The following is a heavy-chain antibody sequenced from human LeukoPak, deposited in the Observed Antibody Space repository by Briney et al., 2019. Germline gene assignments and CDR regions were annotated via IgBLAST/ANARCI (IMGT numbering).Heavy chain of an antibody. CDR3: ARGGFRPET. Sequence: SETLSLTCTVSGASVTTYYWSWVRQPPGKGLEYIGYIYYSGSTSYNPSLKSRVTMSVDTSKNQVSLSLNCVTAADTAVYYCARGGFRPETWGQGALVTVCS. V-gene: IGHV4-59*02. CDR2: IYYSGST. CDR1: GASVTTYY. D-gene: IGHD5-12*01. J-gene: IGHJ5*02.